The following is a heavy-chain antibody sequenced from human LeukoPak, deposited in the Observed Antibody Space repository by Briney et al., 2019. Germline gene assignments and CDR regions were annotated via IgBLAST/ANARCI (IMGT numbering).Heavy chain of an antibody. CDR1: GFTFSNYP. CDR3: ARGRRYGHGTEDLYFFDY. Sequence: GGSLRLSCAASGFTFSNYPIHWVRQTPGKGLEWVAVISYDGSNKYYADSVRGRFTISRESSKNTLFLQMDSLRAEDAALYYCARGRRYGHGTEDLYFFDYWGQGTLVTVSS. CDR2: ISYDGSNK. J-gene: IGHJ4*02. D-gene: IGHD3-9*01. V-gene: IGHV3-30*04.